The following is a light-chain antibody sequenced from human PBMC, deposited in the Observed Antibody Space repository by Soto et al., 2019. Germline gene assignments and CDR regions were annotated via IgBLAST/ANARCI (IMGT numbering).Light chain of an antibody. CDR1: QNILYSSNNKNY. CDR2: WAS. Sequence: DIVMTQSPDSLAVSLGERATINCKSSQNILYSSNNKNYLAWYQQKPGQPPKLLISWASTRASGVPDRFTGSGSGTDFTLTISSLQAEDVAVYYCQQYGSSPPNTFGQGTKLEIK. V-gene: IGKV4-1*01. CDR3: QQYGSSPPNT. J-gene: IGKJ2*01.